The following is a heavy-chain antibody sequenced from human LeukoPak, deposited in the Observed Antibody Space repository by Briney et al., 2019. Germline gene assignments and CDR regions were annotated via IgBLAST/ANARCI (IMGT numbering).Heavy chain of an antibody. Sequence: PSETLTLTCTVSGGSISSYYWSWTRQPTGKGPESIGYIYTSGSTNYNPSLKSRVTISVDTSKNQFSLKLSSVTAADTAVYYCARHEVGATQFGFDYWGQGTLVTVSS. CDR3: ARHEVGATQFGFDY. D-gene: IGHD1-26*01. V-gene: IGHV4-4*09. J-gene: IGHJ4*02. CDR2: IYTSGST. CDR1: GGSISSYY.